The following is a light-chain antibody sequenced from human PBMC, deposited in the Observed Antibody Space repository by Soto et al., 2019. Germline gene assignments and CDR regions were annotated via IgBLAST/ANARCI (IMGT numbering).Light chain of an antibody. CDR3: QQYVSSPWA. V-gene: IGKV3-20*01. CDR1: QSITNSF. Sequence: IVLAQSPCTLSLSPGERATLSCRASQSITNSFLAWYQQKPGQAPRLLIYGASRRATGIPARFTGSGSGTDFTLTISSLEPEDFAVYYCQQYVSSPWAFGGGTKVEI. J-gene: IGKJ4*02. CDR2: GAS.